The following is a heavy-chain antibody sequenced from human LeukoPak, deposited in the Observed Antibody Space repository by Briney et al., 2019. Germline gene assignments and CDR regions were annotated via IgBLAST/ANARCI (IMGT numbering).Heavy chain of an antibody. CDR2: IWYGGSNK. V-gene: IGHV3-30*02. CDR3: AKDGASSGYYDY. J-gene: IGHJ4*02. D-gene: IGHD3-22*01. CDR1: GFTFSSYG. Sequence: GGSLRLSCAASGFTFSSYGMHWVRQAPGKGLEWVAVIWYGGSNKYYADSVKGRFTISRDNSKNTLYLQMNSLRAEDTAVYYCAKDGASSGYYDYWGQGTLVTVSS.